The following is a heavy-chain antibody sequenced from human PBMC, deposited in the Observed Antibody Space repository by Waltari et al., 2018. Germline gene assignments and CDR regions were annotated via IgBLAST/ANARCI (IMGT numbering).Heavy chain of an antibody. CDR2: IYYSRST. CDR1: GGSISSRSYY. CDR3: ATKRESSASGFDY. D-gene: IGHD6-19*01. J-gene: IGHJ4*02. V-gene: IGHV4-39*01. Sequence: QLQLQESGPGLVKPSETLSFTCTVSGGSISSRSYYWGWIRQPPGKGLEWIGSIYYSRSTYYNPSRKSRVTISVDTSKNQFSLKLSSVTAADTAVYYCATKRESSASGFDYWGQGTLVTVSS.